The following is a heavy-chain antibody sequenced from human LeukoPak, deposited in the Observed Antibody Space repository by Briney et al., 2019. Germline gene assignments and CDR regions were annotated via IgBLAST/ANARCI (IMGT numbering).Heavy chain of an antibody. Sequence: GESLKISCKGSGYSFTSYWIGWVRQMPGKGLEWMGIIYPGDSDTRYSPSFQGQVTISADKSISTAYLQWSSLKASDTAMYYCARLRPPSNYYDSSGYYTDAFAIWGQGTMVTVSS. CDR1: GYSFTSYW. J-gene: IGHJ3*02. D-gene: IGHD3-22*01. CDR2: IYPGDSDT. CDR3: ARLRPPSNYYDSSGYYTDAFAI. V-gene: IGHV5-51*01.